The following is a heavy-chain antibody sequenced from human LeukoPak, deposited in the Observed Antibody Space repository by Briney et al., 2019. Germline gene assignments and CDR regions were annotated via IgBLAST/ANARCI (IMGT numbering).Heavy chain of an antibody. V-gene: IGHV3-23*01. D-gene: IGHD2-21*01. J-gene: IGHJ6*03. CDR1: GFTFSSYA. CDR2: ISGSGGST. CDR3: ANGGVIAIPGYYYYMDV. Sequence: GGSLRLSCAASGFTFSSYAMSWVRQAPGKGLEWVSAISGSGGSTYYADSVKGRFTISRDNSKNTLYLQMNSLRAEDTAVYYCANGGVIAIPGYYYYMDVWGKGTTVTVSS.